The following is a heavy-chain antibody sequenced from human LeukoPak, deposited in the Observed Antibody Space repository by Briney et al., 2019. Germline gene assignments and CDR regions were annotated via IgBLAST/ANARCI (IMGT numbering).Heavy chain of an antibody. V-gene: IGHV4-39*02. CDR1: GGSISSSSYS. CDR2: IYYSGST. CDR3: AREWGPRKFVSWAFDI. Sequence: SETLSLTCTVSGGSISSSSYSWGWIRQPPGKGLEWIGSIYYSGSTYYNPSLKSRVTISVDTSKNQFSLQLNSVTPEDTAVYYCAREWGPRKFVSWAFDIWGQGTMVTVSS. J-gene: IGHJ3*02. D-gene: IGHD3-16*01.